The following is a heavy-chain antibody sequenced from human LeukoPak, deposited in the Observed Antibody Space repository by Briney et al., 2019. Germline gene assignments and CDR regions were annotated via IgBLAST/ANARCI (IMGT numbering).Heavy chain of an antibody. CDR3: AREPGRHQFDS. CDR1: GFTFNNYW. J-gene: IGHJ5*01. CDR2: INEEGYGN. D-gene: IGHD7-27*01. V-gene: IGHV3-7*01. Sequence: PGGSLRLSCAASGFTFNNYWMSWVRQVPGKGLEWVANINEEGYGNNYVDSMKGRFTISRDNAKNSSYLEMNSLRVDDTAVYYCAREPGRHQFDSWGQGILVTVSS.